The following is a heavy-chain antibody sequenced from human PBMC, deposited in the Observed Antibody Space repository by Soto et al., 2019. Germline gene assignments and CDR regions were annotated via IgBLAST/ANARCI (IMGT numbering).Heavy chain of an antibody. Sequence: QVQLVQSGAEVKKPGASVKVSCKASGYSFTDYHIHWVRQAPGQGLEWRGGFNPKRGGTSTAQKFQGWVTMTTDTSISTASMELTRLTSDDTAIYYCARGDSTDCSNGVCSFFYNHDMDVWGQGTTVTVSS. D-gene: IGHD2-8*01. J-gene: IGHJ6*02. CDR1: GYSFTDYH. V-gene: IGHV1-2*04. CDR2: FNPKRGGT. CDR3: ARGDSTDCSNGVCSFFYNHDMDV.